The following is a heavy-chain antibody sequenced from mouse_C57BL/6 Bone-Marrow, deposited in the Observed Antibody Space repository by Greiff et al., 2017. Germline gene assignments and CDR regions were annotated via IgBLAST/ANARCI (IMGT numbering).Heavy chain of an antibody. Sequence: VQLKESGAELVKPGASVKLSCTASGFNIKDYYMHWVKQRTEQGLEWIGRIDPEDGETKYAPKFQGKATITADTSSNTAYLQLSSLTSEDTAVYYCASMVTRRRYYFDYWGQGTTLTVSS. D-gene: IGHD2-1*01. J-gene: IGHJ2*01. CDR2: IDPEDGET. CDR3: ASMVTRRRYYFDY. V-gene: IGHV14-2*01. CDR1: GFNIKDYY.